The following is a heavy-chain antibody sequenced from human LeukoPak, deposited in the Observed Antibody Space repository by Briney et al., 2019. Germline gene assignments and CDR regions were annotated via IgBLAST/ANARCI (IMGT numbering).Heavy chain of an antibody. CDR1: GFTFSSYG. CDR2: ISYDGSNK. D-gene: IGHD6-19*01. Sequence: PGRSLRLSCAASGFTFSSYGMHWVRQAPGKGLEWVAVISYDGSNKYYADSVKGRFTISRDNSKNTLYLQMNSLRAEDTAVYYCAKDSSGRGLLDYWGQGTLVTVSS. CDR3: AKDSSGRGLLDY. J-gene: IGHJ4*02. V-gene: IGHV3-30*18.